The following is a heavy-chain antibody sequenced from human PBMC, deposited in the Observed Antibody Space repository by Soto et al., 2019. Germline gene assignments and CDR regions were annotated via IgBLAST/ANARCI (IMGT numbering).Heavy chain of an antibody. Sequence: EVQLLDSGGGLVQPGESLRLSCAASGFTITSSAMSWVRQAPGKGLEWVSTTGISGRTTYYADSVKGRFTVSRDDSKNTLDLQMSSLRAEDTAVYYCATVHSTSRSFDYWGQGTPVTVSS. CDR3: ATVHSTSRSFDY. D-gene: IGHD6-6*01. CDR1: GFTITSSA. CDR2: TGISGRTT. V-gene: IGHV3-23*01. J-gene: IGHJ4*02.